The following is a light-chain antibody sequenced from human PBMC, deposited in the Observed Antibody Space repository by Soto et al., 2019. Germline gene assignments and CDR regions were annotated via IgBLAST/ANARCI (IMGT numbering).Light chain of an antibody. CDR1: QSVSSSH. CDR3: QQYGSSPGT. J-gene: IGKJ1*01. Sequence: EIVLTQSPGTLSLSPGERATLSCRASQSVSSSHLAWFQQKPGQAPRLLIYGASSRATGISDRFSGSGSGTDFTLTINRLEPEDFAVYYCQQYGSSPGTFGQGTKVDIK. V-gene: IGKV3-20*01. CDR2: GAS.